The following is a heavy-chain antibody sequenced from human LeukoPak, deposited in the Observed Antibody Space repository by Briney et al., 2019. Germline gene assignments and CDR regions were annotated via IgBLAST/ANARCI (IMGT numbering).Heavy chain of an antibody. CDR2: ISSGSSYI. V-gene: IGHV3-21*01. CDR1: GFTFSDYS. J-gene: IGHJ6*01. CDR3: ARDLATVTLAGMDV. D-gene: IGHD4-17*01. Sequence: GGSLRLSCAASGFTFSDYSMNWVRQAPGKGLEWVSSISSGSSYIYYADSVKGRFTISRDNANNSLFLQMSSLRGEDAAVYYCARDLATVTLAGMDVWGKGNTVSVSS.